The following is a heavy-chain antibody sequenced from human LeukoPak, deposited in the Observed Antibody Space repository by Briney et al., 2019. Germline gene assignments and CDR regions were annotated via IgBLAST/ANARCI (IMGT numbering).Heavy chain of an antibody. CDR2: ISGSGGST. CDR1: GYTFSDYG. J-gene: IGHJ4*02. V-gene: IGHV3-23*01. D-gene: IGHD6-13*01. Sequence: GGSLRLSCTASGYTFSDYGMSWVRQAPGKGLEWVSAISGSGGSTYYADSVKGRFTISRDNSKSTLYLQMSTLRAEDTAVYYCAKYRSATAAAGGFKYWGQGTLVTVSS. CDR3: AKYRSATAAAGGFKY.